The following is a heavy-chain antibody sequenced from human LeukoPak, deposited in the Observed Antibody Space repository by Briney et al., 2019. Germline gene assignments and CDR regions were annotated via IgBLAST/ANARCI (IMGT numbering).Heavy chain of an antibody. CDR2: ISSSGSTI. V-gene: IGHV3-11*04. D-gene: IGHD3-10*01. CDR3: ARGIPYGSGSYYNSAAFGGLYYFDY. Sequence: GGSLRLSCAASGFTFSDYYMSWIRQAPGKGLEWVSYISSSGSTIYYADSVKGRFTISRDNAKNSLYLQMNSLRAEDTAVYYCARGIPYGSGSYYNSAAFGGLYYFDYWGQGTLVTVSS. J-gene: IGHJ4*02. CDR1: GFTFSDYY.